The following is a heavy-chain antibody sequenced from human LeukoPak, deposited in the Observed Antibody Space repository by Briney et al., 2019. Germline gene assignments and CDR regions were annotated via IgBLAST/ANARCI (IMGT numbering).Heavy chain of an antibody. V-gene: IGHV3-21*01. D-gene: IGHD3-22*01. CDR3: ARRYYDTTGYAFDI. CDR2: ISTSGGLSSI. Sequence: MAGGSLRLSCAASGFIFSSFSVNWVRQAPGKGLEWVSSISTSGGLSSIYYADSVKGRITISRDNAKNSLFLQMNSLRAEDTAIYYCARRYYDTTGYAFDIWGQGTMVTVSS. J-gene: IGHJ3*02. CDR1: GFIFSSFS.